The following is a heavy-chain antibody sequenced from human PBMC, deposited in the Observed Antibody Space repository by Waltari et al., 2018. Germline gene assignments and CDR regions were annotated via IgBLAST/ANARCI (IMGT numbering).Heavy chain of an antibody. J-gene: IGHJ4*02. Sequence: QVHLVESGGGVVQPGRSLSLSCVASGFAFDDYAMHWVCLDPGSGRDVPAVIFVVVRPLNYRASVRVRFTISRDNSKTTLFRQMNSLRAEDTGVYYCARGGRHYCSGGSCRVYFDYWGQGTPVTVSS. CDR2: IFVVVRPL. CDR1: GFAFDDYA. CDR3: ARGGRHYCSGGSCRVYFDY. V-gene: IGHV3-33*01. D-gene: IGHD2-15*01.